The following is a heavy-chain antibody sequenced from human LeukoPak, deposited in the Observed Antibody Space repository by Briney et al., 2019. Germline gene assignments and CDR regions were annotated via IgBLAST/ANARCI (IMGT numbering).Heavy chain of an antibody. D-gene: IGHD5-12*01. CDR3: ARARCDTCGYGS. V-gene: IGHV3-66*02. Sequence: GSLRLSCAASGFTVTSSYMSWVRQAPGKGLEWVPVLYSGGQTYYAGSVRGRFTISRDASKNTLYLQMNSLRAEDTAEYYCARARCDTCGYGSWGQGTLVTVSS. CDR2: LYSGGQT. J-gene: IGHJ5*02. CDR1: GFTVTSSY.